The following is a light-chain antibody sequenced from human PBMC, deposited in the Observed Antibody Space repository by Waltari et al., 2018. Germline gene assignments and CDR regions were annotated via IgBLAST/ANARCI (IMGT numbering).Light chain of an antibody. J-gene: IGKJ4*01. Sequence: DVVMTQSPLSLPVTLGQPASISCRSSQSLVFSDGYTYLNWFQQRPDQSPRRLIYKVSNRDSGVPDRFSGSGSGTDFTLKISRVEAEDVGVYYCMQGTHWPLTFGGGTKVEIK. CDR3: MQGTHWPLT. V-gene: IGKV2-30*01. CDR2: KVS. CDR1: QSLVFSDGYTY.